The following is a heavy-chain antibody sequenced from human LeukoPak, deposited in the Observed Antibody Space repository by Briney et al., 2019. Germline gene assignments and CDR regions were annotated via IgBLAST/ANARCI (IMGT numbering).Heavy chain of an antibody. CDR3: ARGGIAGRPVYYYYMDV. D-gene: IGHD6-6*01. CDR2: ISAVSTYI. CDR1: GFTFSSYT. Sequence: PGGSLRLSCAASGFTFSSYTIHWVRQAPGKGLEWVSSISAVSTYIYYADSVKGRFTISRDNVEKSAYLELSGLTARDTAIYYCARGGIAGRPVYYYYMDVWGKGTTVTVSS. J-gene: IGHJ6*03. V-gene: IGHV3-21*01.